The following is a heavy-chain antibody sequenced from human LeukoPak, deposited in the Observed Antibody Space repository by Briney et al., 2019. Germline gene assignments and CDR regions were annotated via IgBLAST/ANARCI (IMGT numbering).Heavy chain of an antibody. V-gene: IGHV4-31*03. CDR3: TREILAGPFDY. CDR1: GGSISSGGYY. J-gene: IGHJ4*02. Sequence: TLSLTCTVSGGSISSGGYYWSWIRQHPGKGLEWIGYIYYSGSTYYNPSLKSRDTISVDTSKNQFSLKLSSVTAADTAVYYCTREILAGPFDYWGQGTLVTVSS. CDR2: IYYSGST.